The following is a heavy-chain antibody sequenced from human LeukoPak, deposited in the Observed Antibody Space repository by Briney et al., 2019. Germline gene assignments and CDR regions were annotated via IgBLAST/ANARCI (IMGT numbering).Heavy chain of an antibody. CDR1: GFTFSDYY. CDR3: ARISLGLNDAFDI. CDR2: ISSGGSTK. J-gene: IGHJ3*02. Sequence: GGSLRLSCAASGFTFSDYYMSWLRQAPGKGLEWVSYISSGGSTKSYADSVKGRFTISRDNAKNSLYLQMNSLRAEDTAVYYCARISLGLNDAFDIWGQGTMVTVSS. D-gene: IGHD1-26*01. V-gene: IGHV3-11*04.